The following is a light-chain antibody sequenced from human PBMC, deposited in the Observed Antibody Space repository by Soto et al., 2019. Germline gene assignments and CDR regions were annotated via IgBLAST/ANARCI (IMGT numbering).Light chain of an antibody. CDR2: TIS. CDR1: QDVRND. Sequence: AVQMTQSPSSLSASVGDRVTITCRTSQDVRNDLGWYQQKPGQAPKLLIYTISTLQSGVPSRFSGSGSGTDFTLTISSLQPEDSATYYCLQDASYPYTFGQGTNLEI. CDR3: LQDASYPYT. J-gene: IGKJ2*01. V-gene: IGKV1-6*01.